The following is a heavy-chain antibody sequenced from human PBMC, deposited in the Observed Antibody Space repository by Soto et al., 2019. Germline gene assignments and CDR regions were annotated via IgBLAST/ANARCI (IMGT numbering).Heavy chain of an antibody. D-gene: IGHD6-6*01. J-gene: IGHJ4*02. V-gene: IGHV4-34*01. CDR1: GGSFSGYY. Sequence: SDTLSLTCAVYGGSFSGYYWSWIRQPPGKGLEWIGEINHSGSTNYNPSLKSRVTISVDTSKNQFSLKLSSVTAADTAVYYCARGGIAARTFDYWGQGTLVTVSS. CDR2: INHSGST. CDR3: ARGGIAARTFDY.